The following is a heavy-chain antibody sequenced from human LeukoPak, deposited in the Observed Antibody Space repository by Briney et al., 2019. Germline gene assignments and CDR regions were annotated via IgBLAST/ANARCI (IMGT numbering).Heavy chain of an antibody. CDR2: IYYTGNT. J-gene: IGHJ4*02. D-gene: IGHD1-26*01. V-gene: IGHV4-59*08. CDR3: ARRITDSGSYSEFDY. CDR1: GGSISSYY. Sequence: SETLSLTCTVSGGSISSYYWSWIRQPPGKGLEWIGYIYYTGNTNYNPSLKSRVTISVDTSKNQFSLKLSSVTAADTAVYYCARRITDSGSYSEFDYWGQGTLVTASS.